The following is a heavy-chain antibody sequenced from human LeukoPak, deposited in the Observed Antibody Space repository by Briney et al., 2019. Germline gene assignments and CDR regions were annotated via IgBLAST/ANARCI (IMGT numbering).Heavy chain of an antibody. D-gene: IGHD2-15*01. J-gene: IGHJ6*02. V-gene: IGHV4-59*01. Sequence: SETLSLTCTVSGGSISGYYWSWIRQPPGKGLEWIGYIYYRGGTNYNPSLKSRVTILLDTSKNQFSLKLSSVTAADTAVYYCAREGYCSGGSCYPGKNYYYFYGMDVWGQGTTVTVSS. CDR2: IYYRGGT. CDR3: AREGYCSGGSCYPGKNYYYFYGMDV. CDR1: GGSISGYY.